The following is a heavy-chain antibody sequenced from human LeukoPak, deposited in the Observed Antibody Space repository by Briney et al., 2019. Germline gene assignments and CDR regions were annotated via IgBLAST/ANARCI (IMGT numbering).Heavy chain of an antibody. CDR2: IFHTGSS. Sequence: PSETLSLTCTVSGGSISGGIYYWGWIRQPPGKGLEWIGSIFHTGSSYYNPSLKSPVAISVDTSKNQFSLELSSVTAADTAVYYCARDLGLTISDNWFDPWGQGTLVTVSS. D-gene: IGHD3-3*01. V-gene: IGHV4-39*07. J-gene: IGHJ5*01. CDR3: ARDLGLTISDNWFDP. CDR1: GGSISGGIYY.